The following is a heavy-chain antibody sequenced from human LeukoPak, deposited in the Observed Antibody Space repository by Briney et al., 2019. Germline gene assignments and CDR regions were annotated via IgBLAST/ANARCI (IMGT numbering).Heavy chain of an antibody. D-gene: IGHD2-21*02. Sequence: GGSLRLSYAASGFTFSGSAMHWVRQASGKGLEWVGRIRSKAHSYATAYAASVKGRFTISRDDSKNTAYLQMNSLKTEDTAVYYCTRRYCGGDCPDYWGQGTLVTVSS. CDR1: GFTFSGSA. J-gene: IGHJ4*02. CDR3: TRRYCGGDCPDY. V-gene: IGHV3-73*01. CDR2: IRSKAHSYAT.